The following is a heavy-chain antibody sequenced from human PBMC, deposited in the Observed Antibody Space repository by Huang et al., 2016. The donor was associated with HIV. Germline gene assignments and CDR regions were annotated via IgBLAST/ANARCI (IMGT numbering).Heavy chain of an antibody. CDR2: VYQSGSP. CDR1: GDFISSTTYY. J-gene: IGHJ4*02. D-gene: IGHD6-13*01. V-gene: IGHV4-39*01. Sequence: QLQLQESGPGQVKPSETLSLTCTVSGDFISSTTYYWGWIRQSPGKGLEWVGSVYQSGSPNYIPSLKSRVTLSVDTSRNQFSLRLNSVTAADTAVYYCASQHIGAAATWFWGRGTQVAVSS. CDR3: ASQHIGAAATWF.